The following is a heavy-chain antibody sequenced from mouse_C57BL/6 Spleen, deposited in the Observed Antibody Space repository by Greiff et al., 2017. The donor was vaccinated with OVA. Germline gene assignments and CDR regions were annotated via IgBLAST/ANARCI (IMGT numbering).Heavy chain of an antibody. Sequence: EVNVVESGEGLVKPGGSLKLSCAASGFTFSSYAMSWVRQTPEKRLEWVAYISSGGDYIYYADTVKGRFPISRDNARNTLYLQRSSLKSEDTAMYYCTREGLKLYYAMDYWGQGTSVTVSS. J-gene: IGHJ4*01. D-gene: IGHD2-4*01. V-gene: IGHV5-9-1*02. CDR1: GFTFSSYA. CDR2: ISSGGDYI. CDR3: TREGLKLYYAMDY.